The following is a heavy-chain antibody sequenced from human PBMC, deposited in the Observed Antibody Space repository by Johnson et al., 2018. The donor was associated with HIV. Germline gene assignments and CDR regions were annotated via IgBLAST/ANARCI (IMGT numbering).Heavy chain of an antibody. Sequence: VQLVESGGGLVQPGGSLRLSCAASGFTFDDYGMTWVHQAPGKGLEWVSGIDWNGGRQAYVDSVKGRFTISRDNSKNTLYLQMNTLRAEDTAVYYCARCIFDAFDIWGQGTMVTVSS. CDR2: IDWNGGRQ. D-gene: IGHD3-3*02. CDR3: ARCIFDAFDI. CDR1: GFTFDDYG. J-gene: IGHJ3*02. V-gene: IGHV3-20*04.